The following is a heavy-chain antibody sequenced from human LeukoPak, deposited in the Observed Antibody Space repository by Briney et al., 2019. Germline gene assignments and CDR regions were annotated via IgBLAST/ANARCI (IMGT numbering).Heavy chain of an antibody. CDR3: AKFTRMDYSSYMDV. CDR2: LYITGST. CDR1: GASISNYY. V-gene: IGHV4-4*07. D-gene: IGHD2-8*01. J-gene: IGHJ6*03. Sequence: PSETLSLTCTVSGASISNYYWSWVRHPPGTGLEWIGRLYITGSTNNTPSLASRAAMPIATSNHRSPLMWSSVTAADTAVYYCAKFTRMDYSSYMDVWGKGGTVTVSS.